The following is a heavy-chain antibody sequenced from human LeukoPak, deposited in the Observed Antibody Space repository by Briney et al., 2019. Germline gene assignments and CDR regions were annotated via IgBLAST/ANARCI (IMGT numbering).Heavy chain of an antibody. D-gene: IGHD3-22*01. CDR2: ISYDGSNK. Sequence: GGPLRLSCAASGFTFSSYAMHWVRQAPGKGLEWVAVISYDGSNKYYADSVKGRFTISRDNSKNTLYLQMNSLRAEDTAVYYCAGYYYDSSGYLGAFDIWGQGTMVTVSS. CDR3: AGYYYDSSGYLGAFDI. CDR1: GFTFSSYA. J-gene: IGHJ3*02. V-gene: IGHV3-30-3*02.